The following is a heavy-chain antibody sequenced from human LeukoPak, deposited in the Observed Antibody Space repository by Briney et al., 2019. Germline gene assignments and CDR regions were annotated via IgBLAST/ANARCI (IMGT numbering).Heavy chain of an antibody. Sequence: GGSLILSCAASGFTFSSYGMHWVRQAPGKGLEWVAVISYDGSNKYYADSVKGRFTISRDNSKNTLYLQMNSLRAEDTAVYYCAKGPYSSSWYEHYFDYWGQGTLVTVSS. J-gene: IGHJ4*02. CDR3: AKGPYSSSWYEHYFDY. CDR2: ISYDGSNK. V-gene: IGHV3-30*18. D-gene: IGHD6-13*01. CDR1: GFTFSSYG.